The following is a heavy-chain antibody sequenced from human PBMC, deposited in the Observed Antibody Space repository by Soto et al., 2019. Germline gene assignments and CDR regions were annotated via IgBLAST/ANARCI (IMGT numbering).Heavy chain of an antibody. J-gene: IGHJ4*02. Sequence: TLSLTCTVSGGSISSRSYWWAWIRQPPGKGLEWIGDLYYSGSSYYNPSLKSRVAVSVDTSRNQFSLKLSSVTAADTAIYYCARHPRDDYNYGGSGIFDYWGQGTLVTVSS. CDR1: GGSISSRSYW. D-gene: IGHD4-4*01. CDR2: LYYSGSS. V-gene: IGHV4-39*01. CDR3: ARHPRDDYNYGGSGIFDY.